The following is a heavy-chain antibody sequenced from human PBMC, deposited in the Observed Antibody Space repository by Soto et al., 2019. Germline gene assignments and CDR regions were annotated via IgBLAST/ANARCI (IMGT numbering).Heavy chain of an antibody. CDR2: IIPIFGTA. CDR3: ARKEQQQLGAYYYYGMDV. V-gene: IGHV1-69*13. CDR1: GGTFSSYA. Sequence: SVKVSCKASGGTFSSYAISWVRRAPGQGLEWMGGIIPIFGTANYAQKFQGRVTITADESTSTAYMELSSLRSEDTAVYYCARKEQQQLGAYYYYGMDVWGQGTTVTVSS. J-gene: IGHJ6*02. D-gene: IGHD6-13*01.